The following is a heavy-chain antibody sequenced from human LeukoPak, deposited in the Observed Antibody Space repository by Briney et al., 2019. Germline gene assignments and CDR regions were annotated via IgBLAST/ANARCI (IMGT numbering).Heavy chain of an antibody. D-gene: IGHD1-1*01. CDR1: GFTFSSHE. V-gene: IGHV3-21*01. CDR2: ISSSSSYI. CDR3: ARDQNNWNEKDY. J-gene: IGHJ4*02. Sequence: GGSLRLSCAASGFTFSSHEMNWVRQAPGKGLEWVSSISSSSSYIYYADSVKGRFTISRDNAKNSLYLQMNSLRAEDTAVYYCARDQNNWNEKDYWGQGTLVTVSS.